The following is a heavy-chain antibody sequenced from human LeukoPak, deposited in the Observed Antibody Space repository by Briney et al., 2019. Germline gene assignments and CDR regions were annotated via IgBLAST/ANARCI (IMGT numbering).Heavy chain of an antibody. CDR1: GYTFTGYY. V-gene: IGHV1-2*02. CDR2: INPNSGGT. Sequence: ASVKVSCKASGYTFTGYYMHWVRQAPGQGLEWMGWINPNSGGTNYAQKFQGRVTMTRDTSISTACMELSRLRSDDTAVYYCARDSGSYRPLDYWGQGTLVTVSS. J-gene: IGHJ4*02. D-gene: IGHD1-26*01. CDR3: ARDSGSYRPLDY.